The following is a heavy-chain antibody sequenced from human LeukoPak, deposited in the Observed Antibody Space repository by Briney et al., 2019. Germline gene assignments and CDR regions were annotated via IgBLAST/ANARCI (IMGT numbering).Heavy chain of an antibody. Sequence: PSETLSLTCAVSGGPFSHYYWTWIRQPPWKGLEWIGEINESGNTNYDPSLRSRVTISVDRSKNHLSLNVTSVTAADTAVYYCASRIGRYLYYFGMDVWGQGTTVTVSS. V-gene: IGHV4-34*01. CDR1: GGPFSHYY. D-gene: IGHD1-26*01. J-gene: IGHJ6*02. CDR2: INESGNT. CDR3: ASRIGRYLYYFGMDV.